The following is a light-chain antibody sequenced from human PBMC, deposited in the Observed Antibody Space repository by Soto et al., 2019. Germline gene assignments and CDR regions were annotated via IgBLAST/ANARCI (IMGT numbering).Light chain of an antibody. J-gene: IGKJ1*01. Sequence: EILMTQSPATLSVSPGERATLSSRASQSVSSNLAWYQQKPGQAPRLLIYGASTRATGIPARFSGSGSGTEFTLTISSLQSEDFAVYYCQQYNNWPRTFGQGTKVDIK. CDR2: GAS. CDR1: QSVSSN. V-gene: IGKV3-15*01. CDR3: QQYNNWPRT.